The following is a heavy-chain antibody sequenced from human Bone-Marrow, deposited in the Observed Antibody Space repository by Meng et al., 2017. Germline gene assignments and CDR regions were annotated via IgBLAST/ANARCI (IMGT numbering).Heavy chain of an antibody. Sequence: GESLKISCAASGFTFSSYNMHWVRQAPGKGLEWVSAISGSGGSTYYADSVKGRFTISRDNSKNTLYLQMNSLRAEDTAVYYCASHVEMAPIDYWGQGTLVTVSS. CDR3: ASHVEMAPIDY. CDR2: ISGSGGST. V-gene: IGHV3-23*01. CDR1: GFTFSSYN. J-gene: IGHJ4*02. D-gene: IGHD5-24*01.